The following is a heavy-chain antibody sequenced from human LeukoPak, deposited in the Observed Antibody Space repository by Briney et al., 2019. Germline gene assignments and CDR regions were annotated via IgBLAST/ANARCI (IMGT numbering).Heavy chain of an antibody. CDR3: AREACREMGVMWPRLGGQDCRYGH. CDR2: ITPFLGIA. D-gene: IGHD3-16*01. Sequence: GASVKVSCKASGDTFSNYAINWVRQVPGQGPEWMGRITPFLGIANYPQKFQGRVTITADESTATAYMELSSLRSEDTAVYYCAREACREMGVMWPRLGGQDCRYGHWGQGTLVTVSS. CDR1: GDTFSNYA. J-gene: IGHJ4*02. V-gene: IGHV1-69*04.